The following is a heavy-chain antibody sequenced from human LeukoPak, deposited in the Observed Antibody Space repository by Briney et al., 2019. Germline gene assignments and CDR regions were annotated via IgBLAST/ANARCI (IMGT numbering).Heavy chain of an antibody. J-gene: IGHJ4*02. D-gene: IGHD3-22*01. V-gene: IGHV4-61*02. Sequence: SQTLSLTCTVSGGSISSGSYYWSWIRQPAGKGLEWIGRIYTSGSTNYNPSLKSRVTISVDTFKNQFSLKLSSVTAADTAVYYCARGTYYYDRFDYWGQGTLVTVSS. CDR2: IYTSGST. CDR3: ARGTYYYDRFDY. CDR1: GGSISSGSYY.